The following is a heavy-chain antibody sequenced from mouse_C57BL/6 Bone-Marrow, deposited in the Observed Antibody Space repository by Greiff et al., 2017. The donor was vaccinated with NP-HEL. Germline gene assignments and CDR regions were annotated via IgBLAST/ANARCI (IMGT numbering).Heavy chain of an antibody. V-gene: IGHV3-5*01. CDR2: IYYSGTI. D-gene: IGHD2-3*01. CDR1: GISITTGNYR. Sequence: VQLQQSGPGLVKPSQTVFLTCTVTGISITTGNYRWSWIRQFPGNKLEWIGYIYYSGTITYNPSLTSRTTITRDTPKNQFFLEMNSLTAEDTATYYCARGIYDGYYYFDYWGQGTTLTVSS. J-gene: IGHJ2*01. CDR3: ARGIYDGYYYFDY.